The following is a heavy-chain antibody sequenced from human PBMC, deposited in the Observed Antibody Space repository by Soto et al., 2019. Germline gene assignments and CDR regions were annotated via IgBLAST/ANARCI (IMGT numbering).Heavy chain of an antibody. Sequence: LRLSCAASGFIFSSYAMSWVRQAPGKGLEWVSAISGSDGSTYYADSVKGRFTISRDNSRNTLYLQMNSLRAEDTAVYYCAKDGVAHIPLYTSGSSYDHWGQGTLVTVSS. V-gene: IGHV3-23*01. J-gene: IGHJ4*02. D-gene: IGHD3-22*01. CDR2: ISGSDGST. CDR3: AKDGVAHIPLYTSGSSYDH. CDR1: GFIFSSYA.